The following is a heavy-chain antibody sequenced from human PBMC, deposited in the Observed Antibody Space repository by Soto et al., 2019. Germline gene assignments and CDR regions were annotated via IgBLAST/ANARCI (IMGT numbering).Heavy chain of an antibody. CDR1: GYTFNRYC. CDR3: ARGGGNDPRPVDY. J-gene: IGHJ4*02. V-gene: IGHV1-18*01. CDR2: ISAYNGNT. D-gene: IGHD5-12*01. Sequence: ASVKVSCKASGYTFNRYCIIWDRQAHGQGLEWMGYISAYNGNTNYVQKVQGRVTMTTDTSTSTAYMELRSLRSDDTAVYYCARGGGNDPRPVDYWGQGTLVTVSS.